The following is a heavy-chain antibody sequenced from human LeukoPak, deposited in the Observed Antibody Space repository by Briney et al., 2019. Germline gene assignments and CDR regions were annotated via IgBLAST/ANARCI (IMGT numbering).Heavy chain of an antibody. CDR1: GFTFSTYS. Sequence: LSGESLRLSCSASGFTFSTYSMTWVRQAPGKGLEWISFISSSSSTMYYADSVKGRFTISRDNAKNSLDLQMNSLTAEDTAVYYCTRDWTFWGQGTLVTVSS. D-gene: IGHD3/OR15-3a*01. J-gene: IGHJ4*02. CDR3: TRDWTF. CDR2: ISSSSSTM. V-gene: IGHV3-48*04.